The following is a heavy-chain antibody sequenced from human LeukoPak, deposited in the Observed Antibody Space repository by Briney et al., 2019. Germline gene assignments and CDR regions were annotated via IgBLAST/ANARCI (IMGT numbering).Heavy chain of an antibody. V-gene: IGHV4-61*01. CDR2: VYYSGTS. D-gene: IGHD1-26*01. Sequence: PSETLSLTCTVSRGSVSSGSFYWSWVRQPPGKGLEYIGFVYYSGTSNYSPSLESRVTISIDTSKNQFSLQLSSLNAADTAVYYCARIRVGPTPVFDYWGQGILVTVSS. CDR1: RGSVSSGSFY. CDR3: ARIRVGPTPVFDY. J-gene: IGHJ4*02.